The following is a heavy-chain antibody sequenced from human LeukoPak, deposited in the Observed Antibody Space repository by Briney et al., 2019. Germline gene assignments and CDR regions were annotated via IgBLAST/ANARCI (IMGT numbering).Heavy chain of an antibody. CDR1: GFTFSSYS. D-gene: IGHD4-17*01. V-gene: IGHV3-48*01. Sequence: GGSLRLSCAASGFTFSSYSLNWVRQAPGKGLEWLSFISSSGSTIYYADSVKGRFTISRDNAKDSLYLQMNTLRGEDTAVYYCAATLTAESDHWGQGPLVTVSS. CDR2: ISSSGSTI. J-gene: IGHJ4*02. CDR3: AATLTAESDH.